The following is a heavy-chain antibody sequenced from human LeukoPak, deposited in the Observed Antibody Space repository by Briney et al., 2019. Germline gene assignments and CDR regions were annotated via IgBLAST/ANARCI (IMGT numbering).Heavy chain of an antibody. D-gene: IGHD2/OR15-2a*01. CDR2: IYTSGST. CDR1: GGSISRYF. CDR3: ARLLHGLPDY. Sequence: SETLSLTCTVSGGSISRYFWSWIRQPAGKGLEWIGRIYTSGSTNYNPSLKSRVAMSLDTSKNHFSLKLSSVTAADTAVYYCARLLHGLPDYWGQGTLVTVSS. J-gene: IGHJ4*02. V-gene: IGHV4-4*07.